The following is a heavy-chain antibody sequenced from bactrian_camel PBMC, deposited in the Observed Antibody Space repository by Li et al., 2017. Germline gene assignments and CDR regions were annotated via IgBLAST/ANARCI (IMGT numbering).Heavy chain of an antibody. V-gene: IGHV3-2*01. CDR3: ATAGATTAFGY. Sequence: VQLVESGGGLVQPGGSLRLSCAASGFTFSRYGMVWVRQIPGKGLEWVSSIETDGVNTYYADSVKGRFTISRDNAKNTLYLQMNSLKSEDTALYYCATAGATTAFGYWGQGTQVTVS. D-gene: IGHD4*01. CDR2: IETDGVNT. J-gene: IGHJ4*01. CDR1: GFTFSRYG.